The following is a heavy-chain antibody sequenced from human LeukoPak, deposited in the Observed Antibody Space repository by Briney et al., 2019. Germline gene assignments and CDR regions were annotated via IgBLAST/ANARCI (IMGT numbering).Heavy chain of an antibody. CDR3: ARDRVEYYDFWSGYLGPD. J-gene: IGHJ4*02. CDR1: GFIFSSYG. D-gene: IGHD3-3*01. CDR2: IRYDGSDK. Sequence: GGSLRLSCAASGFIFSSYGMHWVRQAPGKGLEWVSFIRYDGSDKYYTDSVKGRFTVSRDNSKNTVYLQMNSLRAEDTAVYYCARDRVEYYDFWSGYLGPDWGQGTLVTVSS. V-gene: IGHV3-30*02.